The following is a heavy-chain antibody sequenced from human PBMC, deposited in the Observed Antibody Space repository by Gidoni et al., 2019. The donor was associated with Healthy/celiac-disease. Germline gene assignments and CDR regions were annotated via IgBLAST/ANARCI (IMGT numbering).Heavy chain of an antibody. CDR3: ANYGDRNGHDAFDI. Sequence: EVQLLESGGGLVQPGGSLRLSCAASGFTFSSDAISWVRQAPGKGLESVSAISGSGWSTYYAYSVKGRFTISRDNSKNTLYLQMNSLRAEDTAVYYCANYGDRNGHDAFDIWGQGTIVTVSS. V-gene: IGHV3-23*01. CDR2: ISGSGWST. J-gene: IGHJ3*02. D-gene: IGHD4-17*01. CDR1: GFTFSSDA.